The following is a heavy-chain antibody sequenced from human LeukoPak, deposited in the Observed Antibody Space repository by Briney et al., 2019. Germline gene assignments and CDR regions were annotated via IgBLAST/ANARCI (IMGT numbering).Heavy chain of an antibody. D-gene: IGHD3-3*01. Sequence: SETLSLTCAVYGGSFSGYYWSWIRQPPGKGLEWIGEINHSGSTNYNPSLKSRVTISIDTSKSQFSLKLSSVTAADTAVYYCARGRWSLRIWGQGTMVTVSS. J-gene: IGHJ3*02. CDR2: INHSGST. CDR3: ARGRWSLRI. CDR1: GGSFSGYY. V-gene: IGHV4-34*01.